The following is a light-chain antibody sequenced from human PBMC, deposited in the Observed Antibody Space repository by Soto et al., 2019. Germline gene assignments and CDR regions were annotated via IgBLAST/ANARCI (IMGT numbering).Light chain of an antibody. CDR1: SSNIGSNY. CDR3: SSYTITSTYV. J-gene: IGLJ1*01. Sequence: QSVLTQLPSASGTPGQRVTISCSGSSSNIGSNYVYWYQQLPGTAPKLMIYEVSDRPSGVSNRFSGSKSGNTASLTISGLQAEDEADYYCSSYTITSTYVFGTGTKVTVL. V-gene: IGLV2-14*01. CDR2: EVS.